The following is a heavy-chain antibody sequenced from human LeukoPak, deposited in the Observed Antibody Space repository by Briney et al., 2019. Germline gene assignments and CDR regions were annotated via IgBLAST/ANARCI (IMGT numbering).Heavy chain of an antibody. D-gene: IGHD1-14*01. J-gene: IGHJ6*03. CDR3: AREATGHYYYYYMDV. Sequence: PSQTLSLTCTVSGGSISSGSYYWSWIRQPAGKGLEWIGRIYTSGSTNYNPSLKSRVTISVDTSKNQFSLKLSPVPAADTAVYYCAREATGHYYYYYMDVWGKGTTVTISS. CDR2: IYTSGST. CDR1: GGSISSGSYY. V-gene: IGHV4-61*02.